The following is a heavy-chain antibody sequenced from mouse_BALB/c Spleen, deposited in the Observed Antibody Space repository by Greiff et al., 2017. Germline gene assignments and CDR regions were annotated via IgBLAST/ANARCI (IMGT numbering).Heavy chain of an antibody. V-gene: IGHV1-9*01. J-gene: IGHJ2*01. CDR1: GYTFSSYW. CDR3: AGSSNGDYFDY. D-gene: IGHD1-1*01. Sequence: QVQLQQSGAELMKPGASVKISCKATGYTFSSYWIEWVKQRPGHGLEWIGDIFPGSGSTNYNEKFKGKATFTADTSSNTAYMQLSSLTSEDSAVYYCAGSSNGDYFDYWGQGTTLTVSS. CDR2: IFPGSGST.